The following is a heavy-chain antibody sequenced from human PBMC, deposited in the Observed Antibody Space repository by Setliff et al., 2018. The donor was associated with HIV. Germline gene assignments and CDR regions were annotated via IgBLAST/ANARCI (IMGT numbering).Heavy chain of an antibody. CDR3: ARADYGDHLDY. D-gene: IGHD4-17*01. Sequence: ASVKVSCKASGYTFTGYYLHWVRQAPGQGLEWMGWIYPNTGGTNYAQKFQGRVTMTRDTSISTAYMELSRLRSDDTAVYYCARADYGDHLDYWGQGILVTVSS. J-gene: IGHJ4*02. CDR1: GYTFTGYY. V-gene: IGHV1-2*02. CDR2: IYPNTGGT.